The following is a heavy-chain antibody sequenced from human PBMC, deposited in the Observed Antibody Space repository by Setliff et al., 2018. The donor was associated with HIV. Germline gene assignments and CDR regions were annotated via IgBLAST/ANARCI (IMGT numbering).Heavy chain of an antibody. CDR1: GSSISNGYY. CDR2: IYHGGST. J-gene: IGHJ4*02. Sequence: SETLSLTCAVSGSSISNGYYWGWIRQPPGKGLEWIGSIYHGGSTYQNPSLRNRVTISIDTWKNQFSLKLRSVTAADTAVYYCARGPPPLTPDYWGQGTLVTVSS. V-gene: IGHV4-38-2*01. CDR3: ARGPPPLTPDY.